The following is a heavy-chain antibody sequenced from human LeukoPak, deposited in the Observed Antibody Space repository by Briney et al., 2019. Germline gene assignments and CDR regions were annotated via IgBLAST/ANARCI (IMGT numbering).Heavy chain of an antibody. CDR2: ISGSGGST. J-gene: IGHJ4*02. Sequence: TGGSLRLSCAASGFTFSSYAMSWVRQAPGKGLEWFSAISGSGGSTYYADSVKGRFTISRDNSKNTLYLQMNSLRAEDTAVYYCVKGCSSTSCYVFDYWGQGTLVTVSS. D-gene: IGHD2-2*01. V-gene: IGHV3-23*01. CDR3: VKGCSSTSCYVFDY. CDR1: GFTFSSYA.